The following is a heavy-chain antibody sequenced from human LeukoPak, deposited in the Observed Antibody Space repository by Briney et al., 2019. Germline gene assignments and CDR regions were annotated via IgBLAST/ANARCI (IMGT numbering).Heavy chain of an antibody. Sequence: PGGSLRLSCAASGFTFSSYAMSWVRQAPGKGLEWVSSISGSGGSTYYADSVKGRFTISRDNSKNTLYLQMNSLRAEDTAVYYCAKGGYGYSYGIFDYWGQGTLVTVSS. CDR2: ISGSGGST. CDR3: AKGGYGYSYGIFDY. CDR1: GFTFSSYA. J-gene: IGHJ4*02. D-gene: IGHD5-18*01. V-gene: IGHV3-23*01.